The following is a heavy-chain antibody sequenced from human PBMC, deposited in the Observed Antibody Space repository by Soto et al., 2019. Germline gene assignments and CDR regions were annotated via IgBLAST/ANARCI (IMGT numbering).Heavy chain of an antibody. CDR1: GFTFSSYG. V-gene: IGHV3-33*01. J-gene: IGHJ6*03. Sequence: GGSLRLSCAASGFTFSSYGMHWVRQAPGKGLEWVAVIWYDGSNKYYADTVKGGFTISRDNSKNTLYLQMNSLRAEDTAVYYCARDYGDYYYYMDVWGKGTTVTVSS. CDR2: IWYDGSNK. CDR3: ARDYGDYYYYMDV. D-gene: IGHD4-17*01.